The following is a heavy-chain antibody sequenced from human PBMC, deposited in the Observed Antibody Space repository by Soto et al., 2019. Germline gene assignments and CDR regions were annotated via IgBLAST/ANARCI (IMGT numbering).Heavy chain of an antibody. CDR1: GYTFTSYG. CDR2: ISAYNGNT. CDR3: ARSPPNYCSGGSCYHMDA. J-gene: IGHJ6*02. Sequence: GASVKVSCKASGYTFTSYGISWVRQAPGQGLEWMGWISAYNGNTNYAQKLQGRVTMTTDTSTSTAYMELRSLRSDDTAVYYCARSPPNYCSGGSCYHMDAWGQGTTVTVSS. D-gene: IGHD2-15*01. V-gene: IGHV1-18*01.